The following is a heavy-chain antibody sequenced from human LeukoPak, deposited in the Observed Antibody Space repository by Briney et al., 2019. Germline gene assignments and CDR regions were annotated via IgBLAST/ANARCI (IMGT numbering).Heavy chain of an antibody. V-gene: IGHV3-48*04. CDR2: VSISSGTI. D-gene: IGHD6-13*01. CDR1: GFTFSGHN. Sequence: GGSLRLSCAASGFTFSGHNMNWVRQAPGKGLEWISFVSISSGTIYYADSVNGRFRISRDNAKSSLDLEMNSLRAEDTAVYYCARGLGWAAAESTDYWGQGTLVTVSS. J-gene: IGHJ4*02. CDR3: ARGLGWAAAESTDY.